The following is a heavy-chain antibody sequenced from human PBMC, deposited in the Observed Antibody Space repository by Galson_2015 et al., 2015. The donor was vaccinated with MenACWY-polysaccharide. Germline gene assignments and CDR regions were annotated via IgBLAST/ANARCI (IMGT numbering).Heavy chain of an antibody. D-gene: IGHD3-3*01. CDR2: IWYDGSNK. Sequence: SLRLSCAASGFTFSSYGMHWVRQAPGKGLEWVAVIWYDGSNKYYADSVKGRFTISRDNSKNTLYLQMNSLRAEDTAVYYCARRYYDSLGSMDVWGQGTLVTVSS. CDR1: GFTFSSYG. J-gene: IGHJ4*02. V-gene: IGHV3-33*01. CDR3: ARRYYDSLGSMDV.